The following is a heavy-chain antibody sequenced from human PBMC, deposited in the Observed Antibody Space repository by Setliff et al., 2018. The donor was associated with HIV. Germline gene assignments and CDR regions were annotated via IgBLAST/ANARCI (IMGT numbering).Heavy chain of an antibody. CDR1: GGSISNCDHY. D-gene: IGHD3-22*01. V-gene: IGHV4-30-4*01. CDR3: ARDLDHFDSSGYLYL. J-gene: IGHJ5*02. Sequence: SETLSLTCTVSGGSISNCDHYWSWIRQSPGKGLEFIGYIHYGGSTYYNPSLKSRVTISVDTFQNQFSLRLTSVTAADTAVYYCARDLDHFDSSGYLYLWGRGTQVTVSS. CDR2: IHYGGST.